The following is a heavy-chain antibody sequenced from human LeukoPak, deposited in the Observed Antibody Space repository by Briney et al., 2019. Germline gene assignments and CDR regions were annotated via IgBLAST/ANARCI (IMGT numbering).Heavy chain of an antibody. CDR1: GYTFTSYY. Sequence: ASVKVSCKASGYTFTSYYMHWVRQAPGQGLEWMGIINPSGGSTSYAQKFQGRVTMTRDTSTSTVYMELSSLRSEDTAVYYCARDSIDGRDYYYYYGMDVWGQGTTVTVSS. CDR2: INPSGGST. V-gene: IGHV1-46*01. J-gene: IGHJ6*02. D-gene: IGHD2/OR15-2a*01. CDR3: ARDSIDGRDYYYYYGMDV.